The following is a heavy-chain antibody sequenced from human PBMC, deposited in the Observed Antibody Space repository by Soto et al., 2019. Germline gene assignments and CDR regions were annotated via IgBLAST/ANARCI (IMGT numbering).Heavy chain of an antibody. CDR1: GYSISSSNW. Sequence: ETLSLTCAVSGYSISSSNWWGWIRQPPGKGLEWIGYIYYSGSTYYNPSLKSRVTMSVDTSKNQFSLKLSSVTAVDTAVYYCARSQGSNWFDPWGQGTLVTVSS. CDR3: ARSQGSNWFDP. J-gene: IGHJ5*02. CDR2: IYYSGST. V-gene: IGHV4-28*01.